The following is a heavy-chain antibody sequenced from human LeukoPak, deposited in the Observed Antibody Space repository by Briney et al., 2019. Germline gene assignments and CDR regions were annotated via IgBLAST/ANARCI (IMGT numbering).Heavy chain of an antibody. V-gene: IGHV4-39*07. CDR2: IYYSGST. CDR3: ARDRGFGELSTAVDAFDI. J-gene: IGHJ3*02. Sequence: PSETLSLTCTVSGGSISSSSYYWGWIRQPPGKGLEWIGSIYYSGSTYYNPSLKSRVTISVDKSKNQFSLKLSSVTAADTAVYYCARDRGFGELSTAVDAFDIWGQGTMVTVSS. D-gene: IGHD3-10*01. CDR1: GGSISSSSYY.